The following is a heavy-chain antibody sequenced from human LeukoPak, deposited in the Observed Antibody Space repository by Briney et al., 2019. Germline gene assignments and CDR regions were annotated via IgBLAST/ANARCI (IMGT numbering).Heavy chain of an antibody. CDR3: ARALGWLPENY. CDR2: ISYDGSNK. CDR1: GFTFSSYG. J-gene: IGHJ4*02. V-gene: IGHV3-30*03. Sequence: GRSLRLSCAASGFTFSSYGMHWVRQAPGKGLEWVAVISYDGSNKYYADSVKGRFTISRDNAKNSLYLQMNSLRAEDTAVYYCARALGWLPENYWGQGTLVTVSS. D-gene: IGHD5-24*01.